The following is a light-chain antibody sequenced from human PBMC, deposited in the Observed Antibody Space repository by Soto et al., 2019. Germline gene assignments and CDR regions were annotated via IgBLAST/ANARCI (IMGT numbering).Light chain of an antibody. CDR3: QQRSNWPLT. CDR2: DAS. J-gene: IGKJ4*01. V-gene: IGKV3-11*01. Sequence: EIVLTQSPATLSLSPGERATLSCRASQSVSSYLAWYQKKPGQAPRLLIYDASNRATGIPARFSGSGSGTDFTLTISSLEPEDFAVSYCQQRSNWPLTFGGGTKVDI. CDR1: QSVSSY.